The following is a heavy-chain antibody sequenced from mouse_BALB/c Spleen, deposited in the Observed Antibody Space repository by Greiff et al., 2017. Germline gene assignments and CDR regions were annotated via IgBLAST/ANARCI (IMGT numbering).Heavy chain of an antibody. CDR1: GYTFSSYW. D-gene: IGHD2-1*01. CDR3: ARADGNYYFDY. Sequence: VQLQQSGAELMKPGASVKISCKATGYTFSSYWIEWVKQRPGHGLEWIGEILPGSGSTNYNEKFKGKATLTADKSSSTAYMQLSSLTSENSAVYFCARADGNYYFDYWGQGTTLTVSS. CDR2: ILPGSGST. V-gene: IGHV1-9*01. J-gene: IGHJ2*01.